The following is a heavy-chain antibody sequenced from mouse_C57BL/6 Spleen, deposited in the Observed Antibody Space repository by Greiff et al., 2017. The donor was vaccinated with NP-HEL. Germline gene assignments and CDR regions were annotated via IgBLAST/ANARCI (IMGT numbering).Heavy chain of an antibody. CDR3: ARDGELPFAY. CDR2: ISGGGGNT. V-gene: IGHV5-9*01. Sequence: EVQLVESGGGLVKPGGSLKLSCAASGFTFSSYTMSWVRQTPEKRLEWVATISGGGGNTYYPDSVKGRFTISRDNAKNTLYLQMSSLRSEDTALYYCARDGELPFAYWGQGTLVTVSA. J-gene: IGHJ3*01. CDR1: GFTFSSYT. D-gene: IGHD2-1*01.